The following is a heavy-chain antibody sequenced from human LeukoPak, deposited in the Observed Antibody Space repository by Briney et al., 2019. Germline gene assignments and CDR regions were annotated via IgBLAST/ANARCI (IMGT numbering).Heavy chain of an antibody. Sequence: PGRSLRLSCAASGFTFSSYAMHWVRQAPGKGLEWVAVISYDGSNKYYADSVKGRFTISRDNSKNTLYLQMNSLRAEDTAVYYCASESVTTSHVYWGQGTLATVSS. V-gene: IGHV3-30-3*01. D-gene: IGHD4-11*01. CDR2: ISYDGSNK. J-gene: IGHJ4*02. CDR1: GFTFSSYA. CDR3: ASESVTTSHVY.